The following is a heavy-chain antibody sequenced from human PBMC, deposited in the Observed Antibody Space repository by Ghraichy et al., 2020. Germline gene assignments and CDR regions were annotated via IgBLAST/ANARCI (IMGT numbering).Heavy chain of an antibody. CDR1: GFIFSSYW. D-gene: IGHD6-19*01. Sequence: GGSLRLSCAASGFIFSSYWMSWVRQAPGKGLEWVANIKKDGSEKYYVDSVKGRFTISRDNAKNSLYLQMNSLRAEDTAVYYCARDLGSGWYFDYWGQEPWSPSPQ. CDR2: IKKDGSEK. V-gene: IGHV3-7*01. CDR3: ARDLGSGWYFDY. J-gene: IGHJ4*01.